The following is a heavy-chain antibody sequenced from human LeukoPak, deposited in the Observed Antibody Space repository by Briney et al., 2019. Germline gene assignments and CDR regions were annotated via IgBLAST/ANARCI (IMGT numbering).Heavy chain of an antibody. CDR3: ATLPLNYYYYYMDV. Sequence: ASVKVSCKASGYTFTGYYMHWVRQAPGQGLERMGWINPNSGGTDYAQKFQGRVTMTEDTSTDTAYMELSSLRSEDTAVYYCATLPLNYYYYYMDVWGKGTTVSISS. CDR1: GYTFTGYY. J-gene: IGHJ6*03. D-gene: IGHD2-15*01. CDR2: INPNSGGT. V-gene: IGHV1-2*02.